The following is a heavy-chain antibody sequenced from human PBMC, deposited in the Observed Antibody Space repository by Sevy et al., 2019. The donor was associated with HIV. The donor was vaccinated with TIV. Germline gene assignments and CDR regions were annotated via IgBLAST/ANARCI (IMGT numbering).Heavy chain of an antibody. CDR3: ARGSIRYYDILTGGFDP. CDR1: GFTFSSYA. CDR2: ISYDASNK. J-gene: IGHJ5*02. D-gene: IGHD3-9*01. V-gene: IGHV3-30-3*01. Sequence: GGSLRLSCAATGFTFSSYAMHWVRQAPGKGLEWVAVISYDASNKYYPDSVKGRFTISRDNSKNTLYLQMNSLRPEDTAVYYCARGSIRYYDILTGGFDPWGQGTLVTVSS.